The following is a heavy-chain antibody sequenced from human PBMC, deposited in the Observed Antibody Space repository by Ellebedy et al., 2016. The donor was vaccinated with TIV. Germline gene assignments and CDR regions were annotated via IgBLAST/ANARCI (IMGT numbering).Heavy chain of an antibody. D-gene: IGHD4-11*01. CDR3: ARRPVYSDYQIPFDY. CDR1: GVSISSSDYY. V-gene: IGHV4-39*01. CDR2: VYYSGSI. Sequence: PSETLSLTCTVSGVSISSSDYYWGWIRQPPGKGLEWIGNVYYSGSIYHNPSLKSRVSISLDTSKNQVSLKLRTVTAADTAIYYCARRPVYSDYQIPFDYWGPGTLVTVSS. J-gene: IGHJ4*02.